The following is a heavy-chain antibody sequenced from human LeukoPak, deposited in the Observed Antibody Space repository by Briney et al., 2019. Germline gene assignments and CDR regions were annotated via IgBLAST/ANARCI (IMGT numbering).Heavy chain of an antibody. CDR2: IYTSGST. V-gene: IGHV4-4*07. CDR1: GGSISSYY. D-gene: IGHD6-19*01. CDR3: AGATGSSGWYSFGFNY. J-gene: IGHJ4*02. Sequence: PSETLSLTCTVSGGSISSYYWSWIRQPAGKGLEWIGRIYTSGSTNYNPSLKSRVTMSVDTSKNQFSLKLSSVTAADTAVYYCAGATGSSGWYSFGFNYWGQGTLVTVSS.